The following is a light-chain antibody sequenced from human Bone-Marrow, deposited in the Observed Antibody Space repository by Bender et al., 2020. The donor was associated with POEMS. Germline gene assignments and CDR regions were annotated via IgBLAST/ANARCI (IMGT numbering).Light chain of an antibody. CDR1: DIGSRS. Sequence: SYELTQPLSMSVALGQTARIPCGGNDIGSRSVHWYQQRPAQAPALVIYRDINRPSGIPERFSGSNSGNTATLTSTRAQAGDEADYYCQLWDTSTAVVVGGGTKLTVL. CDR2: RDI. J-gene: IGLJ2*01. CDR3: QLWDTSTAVV. V-gene: IGLV3-9*01.